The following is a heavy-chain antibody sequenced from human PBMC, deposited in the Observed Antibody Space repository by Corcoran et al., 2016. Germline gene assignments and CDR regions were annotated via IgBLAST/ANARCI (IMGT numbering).Heavy chain of an antibody. CDR1: GFTFSRYS. CDR2: ISSSSSYI. J-gene: IGHJ6*02. Sequence: EVQLVESGGGLVKPGGSLRHSCAASGFTFSRYSMYWVRQAPGKGLEWVSSISSSSSYIYYADSVKGRFTIARDNAKNSLYLQMNSLRAEDTAGYYCERAGSAVAARYYYYGMDVWGQGTTVTVSS. V-gene: IGHV3-21*01. CDR3: ERAGSAVAARYYYYGMDV. D-gene: IGHD6-19*01.